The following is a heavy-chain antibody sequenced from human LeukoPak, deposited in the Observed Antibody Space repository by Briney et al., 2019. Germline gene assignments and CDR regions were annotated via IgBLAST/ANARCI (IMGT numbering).Heavy chain of an antibody. CDR3: AREAYGSGSYYVDY. V-gene: IGHV4-30-4*01. CDR2: IYYSGST. Sequence: SETLSLTCTVSGGSISSGDFYWSWIRQPPGKGLEWIGYIYYSGSTYYNPSLKSRVTISVDTSKNQFSLKLSSVTAADTAVYYCAREAYGSGSYYVDYWGQGTLVTVSS. D-gene: IGHD3-10*01. CDR1: GGSISSGDFY. J-gene: IGHJ4*02.